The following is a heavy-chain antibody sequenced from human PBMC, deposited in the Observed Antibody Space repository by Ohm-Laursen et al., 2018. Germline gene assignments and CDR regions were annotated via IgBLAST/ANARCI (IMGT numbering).Heavy chain of an antibody. V-gene: IGHV3-48*01. J-gene: IGHJ3*01. CDR1: GFIFTAYS. CDR3: VRDHQYTFDV. D-gene: IGHD2/OR15-2a*01. CDR2: IRTTPREI. Sequence: SLRLSCTASGFIFTAYSNNWVRLVPGKGLEWISYIRTTPREIYYADSVKGRFSISRDDAKNSLYLQMDSLRADDTAVYYCVRDHQYTFDVWGQGTVVTVSS.